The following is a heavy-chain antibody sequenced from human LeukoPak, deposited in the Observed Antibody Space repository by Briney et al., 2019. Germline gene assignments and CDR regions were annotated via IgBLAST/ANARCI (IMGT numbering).Heavy chain of an antibody. Sequence: SETLSLTCTVSGGSISSYYWSWIRQPPGKGLEWIGYIYYSGSTHYNPSLKSRVTILLDTSKNQFSLNLSSVTAADTAVYYCVRGFDYAFYDWGQGTLVTVSS. V-gene: IGHV4-59*12. CDR3: VRGFDYAFYD. J-gene: IGHJ4*02. CDR1: GGSISSYY. D-gene: IGHD4-17*01. CDR2: IYYSGST.